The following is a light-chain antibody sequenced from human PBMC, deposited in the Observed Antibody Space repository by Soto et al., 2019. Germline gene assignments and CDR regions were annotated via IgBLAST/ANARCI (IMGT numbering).Light chain of an antibody. CDR3: QQRTNWSWT. V-gene: IGKV3-11*01. CDR1: QNVRFY. Sequence: EIVLTQSPATLSLSPGERATLSCRASQNVRFYLAWYQQNPGQTPRLLIYDASKRAAGIPARFSGGGSWTDFTLTISSLETEDFPVYDCQQRTNWSWTFGRGTKVEVK. J-gene: IGKJ1*01. CDR2: DAS.